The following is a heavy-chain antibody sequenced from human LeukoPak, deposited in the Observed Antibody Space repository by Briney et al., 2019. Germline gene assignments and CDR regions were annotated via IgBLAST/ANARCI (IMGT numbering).Heavy chain of an antibody. V-gene: IGHV4-34*01. D-gene: IGHD3-16*01. J-gene: IGHJ4*02. CDR3: ARGRGGGY. CDR1: GGSFSGYY. Sequence: SETLSLTCAVYGGSFSGYYWSWIRQPPGKGLEWIGEINHSGSTNYNPSLKSRVTISVDTSKNQFSLKLSSVTAADTAVYYCARGRGGGYWGQGTLVTVSS. CDR2: INHSGST.